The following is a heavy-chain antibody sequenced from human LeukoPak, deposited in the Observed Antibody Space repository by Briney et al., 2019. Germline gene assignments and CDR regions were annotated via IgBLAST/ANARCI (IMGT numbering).Heavy chain of an antibody. CDR2: FFHAGST. Sequence: SETLSLTCSVSGYSISRGYYWGWIRQPPGKGLEWIGSFFHAGSTYYNASLKSRVSISVDTSKNQFSLKLSSVTAADTAVYYCARRCRWDDGFDYWGQGTLVTVSS. V-gene: IGHV4-38-2*02. CDR1: GYSISRGYY. J-gene: IGHJ4*02. D-gene: IGHD1-1*01. CDR3: ARRCRWDDGFDY.